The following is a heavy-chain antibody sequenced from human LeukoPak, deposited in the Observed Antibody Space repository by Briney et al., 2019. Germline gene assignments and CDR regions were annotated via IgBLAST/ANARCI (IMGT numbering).Heavy chain of an antibody. CDR1: GFTFDDSP. D-gene: IGHD2-2*01. CDR2: IVWNSNVI. CDR3: VKVRLPYCSTTSCSFDY. Sequence: GGSLRLSWAASGFTFDDSPRPGVRQAPERALEGVSGIVWNSNVIGYADSVKGRFTISRDNAKNALYLEVNSLRSEDTALYYCVKVRLPYCSTTSCSFDYWGQGTLVTVSS. J-gene: IGHJ4*02. V-gene: IGHV3-9*01.